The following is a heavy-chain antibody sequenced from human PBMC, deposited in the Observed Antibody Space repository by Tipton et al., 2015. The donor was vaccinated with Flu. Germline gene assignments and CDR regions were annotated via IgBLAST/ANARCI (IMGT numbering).Heavy chain of an antibody. Sequence: QVQLVQSGAEVKKPGASVKVSCKASGYTFTSYGISWVRQAPGQGLEWMGWISAYNGNTNYAQKLQGRVTMTTDTSTSTAYMELRSLRSDDPAVFYGAREVWYGSGSYSQTPYYFGMGVWGQGTTVTVSS. J-gene: IGHJ6*02. CDR3: AREVWYGSGSYSQTPYYFGMGV. V-gene: IGHV1-18*01. D-gene: IGHD3-10*01. CDR2: ISAYNGNT. CDR1: GYTFTSYG.